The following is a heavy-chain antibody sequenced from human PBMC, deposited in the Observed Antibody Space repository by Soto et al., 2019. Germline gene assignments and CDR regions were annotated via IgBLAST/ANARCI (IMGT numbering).Heavy chain of an antibody. CDR3: TMWPAGGQANFEY. D-gene: IGHD2-15*01. CDR2: IGSGGTA. Sequence: EVQLVESGGGLVQPGRSLRLSCTTSGFSFDDYVMTWVRQAPGQGLEFVGGIGSGGTAEYAASVRGRFTISRDGSKTIAYLQMNSLKADDSAVYYCTMWPAGGQANFEYWGQGTMVTVSS. J-gene: IGHJ4*02. CDR1: GFSFDDYV. V-gene: IGHV3-49*04.